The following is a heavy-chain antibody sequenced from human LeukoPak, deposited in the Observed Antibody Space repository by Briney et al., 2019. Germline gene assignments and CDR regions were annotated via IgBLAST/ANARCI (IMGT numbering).Heavy chain of an antibody. V-gene: IGHV3-21*01. Sequence: PGGSLRLSCAASGFTFSSYSMNWVRQAPGKGLEWVSSISSSSSYIYYADSVKGRFTISRDNAKNSLYLQMNSLRAEDTAVYYCARVYYDSSGYFAVPFDYWGQGTLVTVSS. CDR2: ISSSSSYI. D-gene: IGHD3-22*01. CDR1: GFTFSSYS. CDR3: ARVYYDSSGYFAVPFDY. J-gene: IGHJ4*02.